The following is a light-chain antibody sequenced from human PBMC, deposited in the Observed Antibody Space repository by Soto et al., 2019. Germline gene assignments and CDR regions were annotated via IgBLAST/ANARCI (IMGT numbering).Light chain of an antibody. CDR2: EVT. J-gene: IGLJ1*01. CDR3: SSYVGSDVFV. Sequence: QSALTQPPSASGSPGQSVTISCTGTSSDVGAYNYVSWYQQHPGKAPKLMIYEVTKRPSGVPDRFSGSKSGNTAFLTVSGLQPGDEADYYCSSYVGSDVFVFGTGTKVTVL. CDR1: SSDVGAYNY. V-gene: IGLV2-8*01.